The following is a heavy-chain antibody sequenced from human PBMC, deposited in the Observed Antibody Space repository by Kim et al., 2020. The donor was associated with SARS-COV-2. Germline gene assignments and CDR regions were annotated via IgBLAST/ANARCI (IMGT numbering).Heavy chain of an antibody. CDR1: GGTFSSYT. V-gene: IGHV1-69*02. CDR2: IIPILGIA. CDR3: ASALGYCSGGSCSDYYYYGMDV. Sequence: SVKVSCKASGGTFSSYTISWVRQAPGQGLEWMGRIIPILGIANYAQKFQGRVTITADKSTSTAYMELSSLRSEDTAVYYCASALGYCSGGSCSDYYYYGMDVWGQGTTVTVSS. J-gene: IGHJ6*02. D-gene: IGHD2-15*01.